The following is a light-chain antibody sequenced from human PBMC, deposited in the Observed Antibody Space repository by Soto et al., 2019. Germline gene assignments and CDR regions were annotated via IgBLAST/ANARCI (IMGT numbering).Light chain of an antibody. J-gene: IGKJ5*01. CDR1: QSISSW. Sequence: DIQMTQSPSTLSASVGDRVTITCRASQSISSWLAWYQQKPGKAPKPLIYDASSLESGVPSRFSGSGSGTEFTLTISSLQPDDFATYYCLQYNSYSTFGQGTRLEI. V-gene: IGKV1-5*01. CDR3: LQYNSYST. CDR2: DAS.